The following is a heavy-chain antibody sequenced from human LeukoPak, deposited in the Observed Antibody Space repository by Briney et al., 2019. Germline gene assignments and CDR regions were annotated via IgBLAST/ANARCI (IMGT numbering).Heavy chain of an antibody. D-gene: IGHD5-24*01. CDR3: AKGWLQSGFDY. V-gene: IGHV6-1*01. CDR1: GDSVSTSSAG. J-gene: IGHJ4*02. CDR2: TYYNSNWYI. Sequence: SQTLSLTCAISGDSVSTSSAGWNWIRQSPSRGLEWLGRTYYNSNWYIDYAVSVKGRITISPDTSKNQSSLQLNSVTPEDTAVYYCAKGWLQSGFDYWGQGTLVTVSS.